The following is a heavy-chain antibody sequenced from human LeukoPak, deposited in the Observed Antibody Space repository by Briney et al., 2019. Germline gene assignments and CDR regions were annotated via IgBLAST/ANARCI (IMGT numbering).Heavy chain of an antibody. CDR2: ISSSGSTI. J-gene: IGHJ4*02. Sequence: GGSLRLSCAASGFTFSSYEMNWVRQAPGKGLEWVSYISSSGSTIYYADSVKGRFTISRDSAKNSLYLQMNRLRAEDTAVYYCARAIPAADHFDYWGQGTLVTVSS. CDR1: GFTFSSYE. CDR3: ARAIPAADHFDY. V-gene: IGHV3-48*03. D-gene: IGHD2-2*01.